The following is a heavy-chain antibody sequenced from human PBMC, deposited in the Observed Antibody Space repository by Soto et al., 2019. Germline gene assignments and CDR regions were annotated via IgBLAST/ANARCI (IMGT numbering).Heavy chain of an antibody. CDR2: IYWDDDK. CDR3: AHRRTMWPPYYDSSGYYSYNWFDP. J-gene: IGHJ5*02. V-gene: IGHV2-5*02. D-gene: IGHD3-22*01. CDR1: GFSLSTSGVG. Sequence: SGPTLVNPTQTLTLTCTFSGFSLSTSGVGVGWIRQPPGKALEWLALIYWDDDKRYSPSLKSRLTITKDTSKNQVVLTMTNMDPVDTATCYCAHRRTMWPPYYDSSGYYSYNWFDPWGQGTLVTVSS.